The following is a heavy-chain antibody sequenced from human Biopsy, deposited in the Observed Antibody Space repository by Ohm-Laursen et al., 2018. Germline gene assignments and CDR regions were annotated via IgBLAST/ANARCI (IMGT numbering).Heavy chain of an antibody. D-gene: IGHD3-10*01. CDR3: VKDRGAAGTDYYYGMDV. Sequence: SLRLSCTASGFTFSDYYMSWIRQAPGKGLEWVAVISFDGSDQKYADSVKGRFTISRDNSKNTLYLQMNSLRAEDTAVFYCVKDRGAAGTDYYYGMDVWGQGTTVTVSS. CDR2: ISFDGSDQ. J-gene: IGHJ6*02. CDR1: GFTFSDYY. V-gene: IGHV3-30*18.